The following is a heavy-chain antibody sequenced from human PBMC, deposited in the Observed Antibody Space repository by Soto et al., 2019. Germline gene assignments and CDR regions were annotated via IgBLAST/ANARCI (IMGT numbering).Heavy chain of an antibody. CDR3: ARDGIQIWFRGWFDP. CDR1: GFTFTSYA. J-gene: IGHJ5*02. CDR2: ISYDGSNK. V-gene: IGHV3-30-3*01. D-gene: IGHD5-18*01. Sequence: GGSLRLSCAASGFTFTSYAMHWVRQAPGKGLEWVAVISYDGSNKDYANSVKGRFTISRDNSRNTLFLQMNNLRAEDTTVYYCARDGIQIWFRGWFDPWGQGTLVTVSS.